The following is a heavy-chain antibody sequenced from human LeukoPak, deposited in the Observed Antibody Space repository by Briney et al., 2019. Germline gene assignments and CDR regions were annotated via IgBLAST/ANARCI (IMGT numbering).Heavy chain of an antibody. CDR1: GGSISSSSYY. CDR2: IYYSGST. J-gene: IGHJ4*02. V-gene: IGHV4-39*07. D-gene: IGHD3-10*01. CDR3: ARLRGIDVLWFGEFPPHFDY. Sequence: SETLSLTCTVSGGSISSSSYYWGWIRQPPGKGLEWIGSIYYSGSTYYNPSLKSRVTISVDTSKNQFSLKLSSVTAADTAVYYCARLRGIDVLWFGEFPPHFDYWGQGTLVTVSS.